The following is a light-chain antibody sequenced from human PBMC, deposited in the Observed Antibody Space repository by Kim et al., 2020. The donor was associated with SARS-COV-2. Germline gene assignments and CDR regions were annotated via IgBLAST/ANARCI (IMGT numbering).Light chain of an antibody. V-gene: IGKV3-11*01. CDR3: QQRSNWPIT. J-gene: IGKJ5*01. CDR1: QSVSIY. Sequence: WSPGDRAPLSCRASQSVSIYLAWYQQKPGQAPRLLIYDASNRATGIPARFTGSGSGTDFTLTISSLEPEDFAVYYCQQRSNWPITFGQGTRLEIK. CDR2: DAS.